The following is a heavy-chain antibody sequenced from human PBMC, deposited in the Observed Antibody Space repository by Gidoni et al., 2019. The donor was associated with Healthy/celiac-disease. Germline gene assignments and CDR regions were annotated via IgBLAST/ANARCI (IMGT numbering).Heavy chain of an antibody. J-gene: IGHJ4*02. D-gene: IGHD1-26*01. Sequence: QVRPQQSGTGLVKPAQPLSLNCAISGDSVSSNSAAWNWIRQSPSRGLEWLGRTYYRSKWYNDYAVSVKSRITINPDTSKNQFSLQLNSVTPDDTAVYYCARSGGELLPGFDYWVQGTLVTVSS. CDR1: GDSVSSNSAA. CDR3: ARSGGELLPGFDY. V-gene: IGHV6-1*01. CDR2: TYYRSKWYN.